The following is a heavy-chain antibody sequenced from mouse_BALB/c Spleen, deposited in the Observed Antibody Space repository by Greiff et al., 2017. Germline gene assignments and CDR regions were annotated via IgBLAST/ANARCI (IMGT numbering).Heavy chain of an antibody. D-gene: IGHD1-1*01. CDR1: GYTFTSYW. Sequence: VKLQESGAELAKPGASVKMSCKASGYTFTSYWMHWVKQRPGQGLEWIGYINPSTGYTEYNQKFKDKATLTADKSSSTAYMQLSSLTSEDSAVYYCAREAYYYGSSPWFAYWGQGTLVTVSA. V-gene: IGHV1-7*01. CDR2: INPSTGYT. J-gene: IGHJ3*01. CDR3: AREAYYYGSSPWFAY.